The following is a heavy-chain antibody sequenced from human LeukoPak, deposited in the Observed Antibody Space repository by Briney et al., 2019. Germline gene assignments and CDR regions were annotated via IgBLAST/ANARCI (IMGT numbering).Heavy chain of an antibody. Sequence: PWGALRLSCAASGFTFSSYWMSWVRQAPGKGLEWVANIKEDGSEKYYVDSVKGRFTISRDNAKNSLFLQMNSLRAEDTAVYYCARLSYEILTGYPAFDYWGQGTLVTVSS. CDR3: ARLSYEILTGYPAFDY. D-gene: IGHD3-9*01. J-gene: IGHJ4*02. CDR2: IKEDGSEK. CDR1: GFTFSSYW. V-gene: IGHV3-7*01.